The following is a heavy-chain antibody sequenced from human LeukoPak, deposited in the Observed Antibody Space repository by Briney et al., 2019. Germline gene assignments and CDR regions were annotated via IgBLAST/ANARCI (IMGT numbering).Heavy chain of an antibody. CDR3: ARGERSSIHAFDI. CDR2: IYSGGST. D-gene: IGHD2-2*01. Sequence: PGGSLRLSCAASGFTVSSNYMSWVRQAPGKGLEWVSVIYSGGSTYYADSVKGRFTISRDNSKNTLYLQMNSLRAEDTAVYYCARGERSSIHAFDIWGQGTMVTVSS. J-gene: IGHJ3*02. CDR1: GFTVSSNY. V-gene: IGHV3-53*01.